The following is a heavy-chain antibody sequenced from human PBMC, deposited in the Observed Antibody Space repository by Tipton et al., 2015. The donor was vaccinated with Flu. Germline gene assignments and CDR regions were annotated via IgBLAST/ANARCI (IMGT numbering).Heavy chain of an antibody. Sequence: GSLRLSCAASGFTLSTYWMTWVRQAPGKGLEWVANINQDGSEKYYVGSVKGRFTISRDNAKNSVYLQVNSLRAEDTAIYYCAKELFRASSGTRRGGYWGQGTLVTVSS. CDR3: AKELFRASSGTRRGGY. CDR1: GFTLSTYW. J-gene: IGHJ4*02. CDR2: INQDGSEK. D-gene: IGHD2-21*01. V-gene: IGHV3-7*03.